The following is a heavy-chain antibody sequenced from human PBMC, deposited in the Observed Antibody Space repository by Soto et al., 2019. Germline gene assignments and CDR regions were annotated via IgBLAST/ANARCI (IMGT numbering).Heavy chain of an antibody. Sequence: GGSLRLSCAASGFTFSGYSVNWVRQAPGKGLEWISYISSGSKTIYYADSVKGRFIVSRDNAKNSQYLQMSSLRSEDTAVYYCARRRGQTVAYNWFDPWGQGTLVTVSS. CDR2: ISSGSKTI. J-gene: IGHJ5*02. D-gene: IGHD2-15*01. CDR3: ARRRGQTVAYNWFDP. CDR1: GFTFSGYS. V-gene: IGHV3-48*01.